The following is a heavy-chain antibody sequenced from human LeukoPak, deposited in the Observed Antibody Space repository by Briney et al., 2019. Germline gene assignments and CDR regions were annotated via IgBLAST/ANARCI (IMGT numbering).Heavy chain of an antibody. Sequence: GGSLRLSCAASEFTFTAYAMSWVRQAPGKGLEWVSTIGASGDNTNYADSVKGRFTISRDNSKNTLDLQMNSLRAEDTAVYYCARETDCYGSGARIDYWGQGTLVTVSS. CDR3: ARETDCYGSGARIDY. J-gene: IGHJ4*02. CDR1: EFTFTAYA. CDR2: IGASGDNT. V-gene: IGHV3-23*01. D-gene: IGHD3-10*01.